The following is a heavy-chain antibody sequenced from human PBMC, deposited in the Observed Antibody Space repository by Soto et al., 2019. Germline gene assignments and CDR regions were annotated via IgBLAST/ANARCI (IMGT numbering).Heavy chain of an antibody. V-gene: IGHV5-51*01. J-gene: IGHJ6*02. Sequence: PGESLKISCNGSGYSFTIYWIGWVRQMPGKGLEWMGIIYPGDSDTRYSPSFQGQVTISADKSISTAYLQWSSLKASDTAMYYCARHGYSYGSGSYYQPSPRGGMDVWGQGTTVTVSS. CDR2: IYPGDSDT. CDR3: ARHGYSYGSGSYYQPSPRGGMDV. CDR1: GYSFTIYW. D-gene: IGHD3-10*01.